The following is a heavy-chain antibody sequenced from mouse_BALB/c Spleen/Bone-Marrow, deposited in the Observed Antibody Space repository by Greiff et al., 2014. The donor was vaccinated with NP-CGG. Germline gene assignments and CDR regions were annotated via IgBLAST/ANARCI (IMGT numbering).Heavy chain of an antibody. V-gene: IGHV1-80*01. CDR2: IYPGDGDT. CDR1: GYAFSSYW. J-gene: IGHJ2*01. Sequence: VKLMESGAELVRPGSSVKISCKASGYAFSSYWMNWVKQRPGQGLEWIGQIYPGDGDTNYNGKFKGKATLTADKSSSTAYMQLSSLTSEDSAVYFCARVRNWADYWGQGTTLTASS. CDR3: ARVRNWADY. D-gene: IGHD4-1*01.